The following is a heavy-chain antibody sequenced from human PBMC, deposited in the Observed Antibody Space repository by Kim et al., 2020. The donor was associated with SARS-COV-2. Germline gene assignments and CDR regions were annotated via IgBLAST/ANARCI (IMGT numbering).Heavy chain of an antibody. D-gene: IGHD3-9*01. J-gene: IGHJ6*02. CDR3: ARGRYDILSGYTNYYYSGMDV. Sequence: SETLSLTCTVSGGSISSGSYYWSWIRQPAGTGLEWIGRIYTSGSTNYNPSLKRRDTISVDTSKNQFSLKLSSVTAADTAVYYCARGRYDILSGYTNYYYSGMDVWGQGTTVTVSS. CDR1: GGSISSGSYY. CDR2: IYTSGST. V-gene: IGHV4-61*02.